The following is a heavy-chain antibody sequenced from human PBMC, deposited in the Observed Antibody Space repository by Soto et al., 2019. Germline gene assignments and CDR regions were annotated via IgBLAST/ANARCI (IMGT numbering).Heavy chain of an antibody. Sequence: GGSLRLSFAASGFTFSSYAMSWVRQAPGKGLEWVSAISGSGGSTYYADSVKGRFTISRDNSKNTLYLQMNSLRAEDTAVYYCAKGADYYDSSGCDYWGQGTLVTVSS. CDR2: ISGSGGST. CDR3: AKGADYYDSSGCDY. J-gene: IGHJ4*02. V-gene: IGHV3-23*01. CDR1: GFTFSSYA. D-gene: IGHD3-22*01.